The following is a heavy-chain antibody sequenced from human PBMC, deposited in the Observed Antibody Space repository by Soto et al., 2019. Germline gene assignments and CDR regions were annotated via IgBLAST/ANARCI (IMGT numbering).Heavy chain of an antibody. J-gene: IGHJ6*02. V-gene: IGHV3-30-3*01. D-gene: IGHD3-3*01. CDR3: ARGGYDFWSGYPSYYYYGMDV. CDR1: GFTFSSYA. Sequence: QVQLVESGGGVVQPGRSLRLSCAASGFTFSSYAMHWVRQAPGKGLEWVAVISYDGSNKYYADSVKGRFTISRDNSKNPLYLQMNSLRAEDTAVYYCARGGYDFWSGYPSYYYYGMDVWGQGTTVTVSS. CDR2: ISYDGSNK.